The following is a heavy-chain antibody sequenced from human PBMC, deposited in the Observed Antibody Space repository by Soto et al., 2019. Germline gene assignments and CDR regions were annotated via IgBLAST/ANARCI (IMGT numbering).Heavy chain of an antibody. D-gene: IGHD6-13*01. J-gene: IGHJ4*02. CDR2: IWYDGNNK. Sequence: GGFLRLSCAASGFTFSSYGMHWVRQAPGKGLEWVAVIWYDGNNKYYADSVKGRFTISRDNSKNTLYLQMNSLRAEDTAVYYCARDSSFSSSQFDYWGQGTLVTVSS. CDR3: ARDSSFSSSQFDY. CDR1: GFTFSSYG. V-gene: IGHV3-33*01.